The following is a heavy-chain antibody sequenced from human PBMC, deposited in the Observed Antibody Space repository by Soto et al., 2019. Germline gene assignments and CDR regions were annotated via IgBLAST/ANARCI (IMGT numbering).Heavy chain of an antibody. CDR2: ISGSNSGT. CDR3: ARTVGCISASCSHFDY. J-gene: IGHJ4*02. D-gene: IGHD2-2*01. CDR1: GFTFSNYA. Sequence: ELQLLESGGGLVQPGGSLTLSCAASGFTFSNYALSWVRQAPGKGLEWVSGISGSNSGTYYTDSVKGRFTISRDNSKNTLFLQMTSLRAEDTAVYYCARTVGCISASCSHFDYWGQGTLVIVSS. V-gene: IGHV3-23*01.